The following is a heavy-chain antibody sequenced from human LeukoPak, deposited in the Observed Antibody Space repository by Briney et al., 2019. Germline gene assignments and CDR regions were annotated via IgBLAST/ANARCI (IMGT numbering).Heavy chain of an antibody. J-gene: IGHJ3*02. V-gene: IGHV1-24*01. D-gene: IGHD4-17*01. CDR1: GYTLTELS. CDR2: FDPEDGET. CDR3: ATDRYGDYAYDAFDI. Sequence: ASVKVSCKVSGYTLTELSMHWVRQAPGKGLEWMGGFDPEDGETIYVQKFQGRVTMTEDTSTDTAYMELSSLRSEDTAVYYCATDRYGDYAYDAFDIWGQGTMVTVSS.